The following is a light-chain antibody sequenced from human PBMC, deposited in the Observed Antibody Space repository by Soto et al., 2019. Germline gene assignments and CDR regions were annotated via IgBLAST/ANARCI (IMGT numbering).Light chain of an antibody. Sequence: DIVMTQSPLSLSVTPGQPASISCKSSQSLLHSDGRTFLCWYLQKPGQPPQVLIYEASDRFSGVPDRFSGSGSGTDFTLKISRVEAEDAGVYYSMQSMEIPITFGQGTRLEIK. CDR3: MQSMEIPIT. J-gene: IGKJ5*01. V-gene: IGKV2D-29*01. CDR2: EAS. CDR1: QSLLHSDGRTF.